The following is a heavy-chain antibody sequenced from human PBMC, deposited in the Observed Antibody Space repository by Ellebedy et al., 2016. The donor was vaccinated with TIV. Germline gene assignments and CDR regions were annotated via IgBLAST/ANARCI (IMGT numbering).Heavy chain of an antibody. Sequence: GESLKISCSTSGITFSSYAMHWVRQAPGRGLEWMAVISNDGSNKYYVDSVKGRVTISRDNSKSTLYLQMNSLRAEDTAVYYCVRGGAAPHNRYFDFWGRGTLVTVSS. J-gene: IGHJ2*01. D-gene: IGHD1-14*01. CDR1: GITFSSYA. CDR3: VRGGAAPHNRYFDF. V-gene: IGHV3-30*04. CDR2: ISNDGSNK.